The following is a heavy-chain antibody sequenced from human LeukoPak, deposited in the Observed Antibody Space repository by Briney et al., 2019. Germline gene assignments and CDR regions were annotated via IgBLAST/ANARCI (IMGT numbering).Heavy chain of an antibody. D-gene: IGHD3-3*01. CDR1: GGSFSGYY. Sequence: SETLSLTCAVYGGSFSGYYWSWIRQPPGKGVEWIGEINHSGSTNYNPSLKSRVTISVDTSKNQFSLKLISVTAAHTAVYYCARQNFWSGYVDYWGQGTLVTVSS. CDR3: ARQNFWSGYVDY. J-gene: IGHJ4*02. V-gene: IGHV4-34*01. CDR2: INHSGST.